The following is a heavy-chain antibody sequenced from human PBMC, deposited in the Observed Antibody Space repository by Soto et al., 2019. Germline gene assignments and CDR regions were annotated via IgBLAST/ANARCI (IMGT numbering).Heavy chain of an antibody. CDR3: AKEGSSKYYDFWSGYYPSYYYYGMDV. J-gene: IGHJ6*02. V-gene: IGHV3-30*18. D-gene: IGHD3-3*01. CDR1: GFTFSSYV. CDR2: ISYDGSNK. Sequence: SLRLSCAASGFTFSSYVMHWVRQAPGKGLEWVAVISYDGSNKYYADSVKGRFTISRDNSKNTLYLQMNSLRAEDTAVYYCAKEGSSKYYDFWSGYYPSYYYYGMDVWGQGTTVTVSS.